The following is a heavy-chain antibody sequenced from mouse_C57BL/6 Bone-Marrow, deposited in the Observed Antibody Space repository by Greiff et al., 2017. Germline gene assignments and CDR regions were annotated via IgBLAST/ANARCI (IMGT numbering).Heavy chain of an antibody. Sequence: QVTLKVSGPGILQSSQTLSLTCSFSGFSLSTSGMGVSWIRQPSGKGLEWLAHIYWDDDKRYNPSLKSRLTISKDTSRNQVFLKITVDTADTATYYCARRVSGNYARDYWGQGTSVTVSS. CDR3: ARRVSGNYARDY. CDR2: IYWDDDK. J-gene: IGHJ4*01. V-gene: IGHV8-12*01. CDR1: GFSLSTSGMG. D-gene: IGHD1-3*01.